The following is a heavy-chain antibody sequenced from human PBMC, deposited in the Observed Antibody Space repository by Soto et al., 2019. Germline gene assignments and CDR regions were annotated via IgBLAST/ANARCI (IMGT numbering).Heavy chain of an antibody. V-gene: IGHV1-46*01. D-gene: IGHD1-26*01. CDR2: FNPYPGGT. J-gene: IGHJ5*02. CDR1: GYTFTTYY. CDR3: ARLWGEIGPAFDP. Sequence: QGQLVQSGAEVKKPGASVKVSCKASGYTFTTYYIHWMRQAPGQGLEWMGMFNPYPGGTRYAHKFQGRVTMTGDTSTSTGYMELSRLRSDDTAVYYCARLWGEIGPAFDPWGQGTLVTVSS.